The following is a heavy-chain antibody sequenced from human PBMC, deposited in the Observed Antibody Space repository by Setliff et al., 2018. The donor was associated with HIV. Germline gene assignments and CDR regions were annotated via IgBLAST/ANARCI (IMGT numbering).Heavy chain of an antibody. CDR1: GYMILGYK. CDR3: ARPRVFDSFDV. CDR2: ISPNNGAA. V-gene: IGHV1-2*06. J-gene: IGHJ3*01. Sequence: ASVKVSCKAIGYMILGYKMNWVRQAPGQGLEWIGRISPNNGAAEYAPKFQGRVGVTLDTSISTAYLEIPRLTSDDAAVYFCARPRVFDSFDVWGQGTKVTVSS. D-gene: IGHD6-6*01.